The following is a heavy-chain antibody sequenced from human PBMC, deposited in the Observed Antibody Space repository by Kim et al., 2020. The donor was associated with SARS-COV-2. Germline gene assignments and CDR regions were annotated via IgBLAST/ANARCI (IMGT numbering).Heavy chain of an antibody. CDR1: GGSISSSSYY. Sequence: SETLSLTCTVSGGSISSSSYYWGWIRQPPGKGLEWIGSIYYSGSTYYNPSLKSRVTISVDTSKNQFSLKLSSVTAADTAVYYCARVHSGVASSWYVWFDPWGQGTLVTVSS. D-gene: IGHD6-13*01. J-gene: IGHJ5*02. CDR2: IYYSGST. V-gene: IGHV4-39*07. CDR3: ARVHSGVASSWYVWFDP.